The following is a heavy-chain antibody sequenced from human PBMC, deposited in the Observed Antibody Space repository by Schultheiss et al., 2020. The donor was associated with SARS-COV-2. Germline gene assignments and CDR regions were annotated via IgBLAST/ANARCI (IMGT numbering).Heavy chain of an antibody. V-gene: IGHV3-7*01. CDR2: IKQDGSEK. Sequence: ETLSLTCSVSGGSISSSNWWSWVRQPPGKGLEWVANIKQDGSEKFYVDSVKGRFTISRDNAKNSLYLQMNSLRAEDTAVYYCARGTYGGVTALDSWGQGTLVTVSS. J-gene: IGHJ4*02. D-gene: IGHD3-16*01. CDR3: ARGTYGGVTALDS. CDR1: GGSISSSNW.